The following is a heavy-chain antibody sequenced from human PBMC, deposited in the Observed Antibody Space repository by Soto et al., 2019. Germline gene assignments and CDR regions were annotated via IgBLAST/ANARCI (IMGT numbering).Heavy chain of an antibody. V-gene: IGHV4-39*01. J-gene: IGHJ5*02. CDR1: GYSISSSHYY. CDR3: ARRIATAASWFDP. D-gene: IGHD6-25*01. CDR2: IYYSGST. Sequence: QLQLQESGPGLVKPSETLSLTCTVSGYSISSSHYYWGRIRQPPGKGLEWIGSIYYSGSTYYNPSLKSRLAIFVDTSSNQFSLKLSSLTAADTAVYYCARRIATAASWFDPWGQGTLVTVSS.